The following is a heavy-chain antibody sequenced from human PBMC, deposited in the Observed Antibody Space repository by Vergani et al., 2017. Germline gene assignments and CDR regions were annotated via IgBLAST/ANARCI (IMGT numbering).Heavy chain of an antibody. CDR3: VRDPWESGGPYSGC. Sequence: QVQLQESGPGLVKASETLSLTCAVYGGSFSGYYWSWIRQPPGKGLEWIGSISHSGYTFYSPSLKSRVSMSVDTSKNQFSLRVNSVTAADTAVYYCVRDPWESGGPYSGCWGRGTLVSVSS. D-gene: IGHD2-15*01. CDR1: GGSFSGYY. J-gene: IGHJ4*02. V-gene: IGHV4-34*10. CDR2: ISHSGYT.